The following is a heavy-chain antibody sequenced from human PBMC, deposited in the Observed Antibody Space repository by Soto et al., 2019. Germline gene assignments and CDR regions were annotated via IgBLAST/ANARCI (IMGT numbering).Heavy chain of an antibody. D-gene: IGHD2-15*01. V-gene: IGHV1-18*04. CDR2: ISAYNGNT. CDR3: ASLGYCSGGSCYGYYYGMDV. CDR1: GYTFTSYC. J-gene: IGHJ6*02. Sequence: SVKVSCQASGYTFTSYCISWVRQAPVQGLEWMGWISAYNGNTNYAQKLQGRVTMTTDTSTSTAYMELRSLRSDDTAVYYCASLGYCSGGSCYGYYYGMDVWGQGTTVTVSS.